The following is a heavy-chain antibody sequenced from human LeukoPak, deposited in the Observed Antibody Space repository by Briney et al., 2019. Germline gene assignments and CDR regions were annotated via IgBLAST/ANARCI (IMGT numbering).Heavy chain of an antibody. V-gene: IGHV4-39*07. Sequence: SETLSLTCTVSGGSISSSSYYWGWIRQPPGKGLEWIGSIYYGGSTYYNASLRSRVTTSVDTSKNQFSLKLSSVTAADTAVYYCARWGDIVAGFDPWGQGTLVTVSS. CDR2: IYYGGST. CDR1: GGSISSSSYY. D-gene: IGHD2-15*01. CDR3: ARWGDIVAGFDP. J-gene: IGHJ5*02.